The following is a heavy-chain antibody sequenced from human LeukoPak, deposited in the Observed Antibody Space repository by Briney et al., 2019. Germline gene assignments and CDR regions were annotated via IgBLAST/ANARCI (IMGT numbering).Heavy chain of an antibody. D-gene: IGHD2-15*01. CDR3: ARGWPRYCSGGSCYYFDY. V-gene: IGHV4-38-2*02. Sequence: SETLSLTCTVSGYSINNGFYWGWIRQPPGKGLEWIGSIYHSERTHYNPSLKSRVTISVDTSKNQFSLKLSSVTAADTAVYYCARGWPRYCSGGSCYYFDYWGQGTLVTVSS. J-gene: IGHJ4*02. CDR1: GYSINNGFY. CDR2: IYHSERT.